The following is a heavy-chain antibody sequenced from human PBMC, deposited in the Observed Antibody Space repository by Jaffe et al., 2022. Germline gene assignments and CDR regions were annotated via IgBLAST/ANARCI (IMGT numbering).Heavy chain of an antibody. Sequence: QITLKESGPTLVKPTQTLTLTCTFSGFSLSTSGVGVGWIRQPPGKALEWLALIYWDDDKRYSPSLKSRLTITKDTSKNQVVLTMTNMDPVDTATYYCAHFPLGYCSSTSCYYFDYWGQGTLVTVSS. D-gene: IGHD2-2*01. J-gene: IGHJ4*02. V-gene: IGHV2-5*02. CDR3: AHFPLGYCSSTSCYYFDY. CDR2: IYWDDDK. CDR1: GFSLSTSGVG.